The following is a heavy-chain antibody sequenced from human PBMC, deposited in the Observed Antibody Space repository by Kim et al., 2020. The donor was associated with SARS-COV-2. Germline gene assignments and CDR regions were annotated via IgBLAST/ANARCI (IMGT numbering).Heavy chain of an antibody. D-gene: IGHD2-21*01. J-gene: IGHJ6*03. V-gene: IGHV1-8*01. CDR2: MNPNSGNT. Sequence: ASVKVSCKASGYTFTSYDINWVRQATGQGLEWMGWMNPNSGNTGYAQKFQGRVTMTRNTSISTAYMELSSLRSEDTAVYYCARGHLKSIVVVIAPRPYYYYMDVWGNGTPVTVSS. CDR3: ARGHLKSIVVVIAPRPYYYYMDV. CDR1: GYTFTSYD.